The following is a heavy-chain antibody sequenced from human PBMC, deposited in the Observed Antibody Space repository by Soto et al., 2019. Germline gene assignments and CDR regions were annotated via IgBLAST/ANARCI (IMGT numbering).Heavy chain of an antibody. CDR3: AKDSIPYSSSYDLDH. V-gene: IGHV3-23*01. CDR1: GFSFSGYA. CDR2: MTATGVSI. J-gene: IGHJ4*02. Sequence: EVQLLESGGGLVQPGGSLRLSCVASGFSFSGYAMSWVCQAPGKGLVWVSSMTATGVSIYYADSVRGRFTISRDNSKNTLYLQMSSLRAEDTARYYCAKDSIPYSSSYDLDHWGRGALVTVSS. D-gene: IGHD6-6*01.